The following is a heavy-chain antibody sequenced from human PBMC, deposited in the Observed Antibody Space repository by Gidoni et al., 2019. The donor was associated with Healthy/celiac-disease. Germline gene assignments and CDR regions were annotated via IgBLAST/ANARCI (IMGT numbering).Heavy chain of an antibody. V-gene: IGHV4-30-2*01. CDR1: GGSISSGGYS. D-gene: IGHD2-2*01. Sequence: QLQLQESGSGLVKPSQTLSLTCAVSGGSISSGGYSWRWIRQPPGKGLEWIGYIYHSGSTYYNPSLKSRVTISVDRSKNQFSLKLSSVTAADTAVYYCARASNPYCSSTSCHDYYYYYYYMDVWGKGTTVTVSS. CDR2: IYHSGST. CDR3: ARASNPYCSSTSCHDYYYYYYYMDV. J-gene: IGHJ6*03.